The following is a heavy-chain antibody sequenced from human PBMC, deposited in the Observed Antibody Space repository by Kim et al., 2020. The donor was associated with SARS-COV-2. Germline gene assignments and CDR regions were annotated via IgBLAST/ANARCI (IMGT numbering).Heavy chain of an antibody. CDR3: AKRRATPGLFDD. CDR2: ITGGSGSVT. CDR1: GFIFSNYG. V-gene: IGHV3-23*01. J-gene: IGHJ4*02. Sequence: GGSLRLSCAASGFIFSNYGMNWVRQAPGKGLEWVSAITGGSGSVTYYSDSVKGRFTISRDNSNNTLFLQMNSLRAEDTATYYCAKRRATPGLFDDWGQGTLVTVSS.